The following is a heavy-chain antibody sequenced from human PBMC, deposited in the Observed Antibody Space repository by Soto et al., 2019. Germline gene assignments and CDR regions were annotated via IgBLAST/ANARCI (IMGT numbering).Heavy chain of an antibody. CDR1: GGSISSGGYY. CDR3: ARDSLSGSGTRDGMDG. Sequence: SETLSLTCTVSGGSISSGGYYWSWIRQHPGKGLEWIGYIYYSGSTYYNPSLKSRVTISVDTSKNQFSLKLSSVTAADTAVYYCARDSLSGSGTRDGMDGWGQGTTVTVSS. J-gene: IGHJ6*02. D-gene: IGHD3-10*01. V-gene: IGHV4-31*03. CDR2: IYYSGST.